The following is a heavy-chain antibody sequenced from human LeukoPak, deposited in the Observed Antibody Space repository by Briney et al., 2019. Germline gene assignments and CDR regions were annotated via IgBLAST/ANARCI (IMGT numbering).Heavy chain of an antibody. D-gene: IGHD3-10*01. J-gene: IGHJ4*02. CDR1: GITIGSYW. Sequence: GGSLRLSCVASGITIGSYWMSWVRQAPGKGLEWVGRIKSNNDGGTTNYTAPVKGRFTISRADSKNTLYLQMNSLKTEDTAVYYCTTYGSGRKFDYWGQGTLVTVSS. V-gene: IGHV3-15*01. CDR2: IKSNNDGGTT. CDR3: TTYGSGRKFDY.